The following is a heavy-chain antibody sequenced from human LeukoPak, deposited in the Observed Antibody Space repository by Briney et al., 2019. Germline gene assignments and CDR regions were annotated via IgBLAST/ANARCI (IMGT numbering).Heavy chain of an antibody. Sequence: SETLSLTCIVSGGSISSYYWSWIRQPPGKGLEWIGYIYYSGSTNYNPSLKSRVTMSVDTSKNQFSLKLSSVTAADTAVYYCARWSYKDYYGSGSYYYGMDVWGQGTTVTVSS. CDR2: IYYSGST. V-gene: IGHV4-59*01. CDR3: ARWSYKDYYGSGSYYYGMDV. CDR1: GGSISSYY. D-gene: IGHD3-10*01. J-gene: IGHJ6*02.